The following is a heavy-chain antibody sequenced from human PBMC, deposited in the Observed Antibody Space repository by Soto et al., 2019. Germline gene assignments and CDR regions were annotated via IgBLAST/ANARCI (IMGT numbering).Heavy chain of an antibody. CDR1: GFTFTSYA. J-gene: IGHJ4*02. D-gene: IGHD3-10*01. CDR3: TNYVGGLIIQGPPQKDY. CDR2: ISGSGGSA. V-gene: IGHV3-23*01. Sequence: GGSLRLSCAASGFTFTSYAMTWVRQAPGKGLEWVSAISGSGGSAYYADSVKGRFTISRDNSKNTLYLQMNSLRAEDTAVYYCTNYVGGLIIQGPPQKDYWGQGTLVTVSS.